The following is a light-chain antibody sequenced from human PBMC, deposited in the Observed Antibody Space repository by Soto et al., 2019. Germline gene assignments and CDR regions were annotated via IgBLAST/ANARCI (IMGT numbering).Light chain of an antibody. V-gene: IGLV3-1*01. CDR1: KLGDKL. CDR3: QTWDSTTACVV. Sequence: SYELTQTPSVSVSPGQTASITCSGDKLGDKLVSWYQQKPGQSPVLVIFQDTKRPSGIPERFSGSNSGNTATLIISGTQAMDEADYYCQTWDSTTACVVFGGGTKVTVL. J-gene: IGLJ2*01. CDR2: QDT.